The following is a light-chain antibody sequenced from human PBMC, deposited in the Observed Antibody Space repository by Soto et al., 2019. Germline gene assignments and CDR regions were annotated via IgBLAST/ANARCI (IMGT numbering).Light chain of an antibody. Sequence: EIIMTLSAGTLSVSPGERATLSCRAAQGVTTNFAWYQQKSGQSPRLLIYDVSNRATGVPARFSGSGSETDFTLTISGLRSEDSAVYFCQLYNNWPFSFGHLARLEIK. CDR1: QGVTTN. CDR2: DVS. CDR3: QLYNNWPFS. V-gene: IGKV3-15*01. J-gene: IGKJ5*01.